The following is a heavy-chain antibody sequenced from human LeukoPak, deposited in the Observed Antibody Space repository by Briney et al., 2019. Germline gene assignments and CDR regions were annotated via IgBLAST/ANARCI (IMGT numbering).Heavy chain of an antibody. CDR3: ADFDKG. Sequence: QPGGSLRLSCAVSGFTFSGCWMTWVRQAPGKGLEWVATINRGGSETYYVDSVKGRFTISRDDARNSLYLQMNGLRAEDAAVYLCADFDKGWGQGTLVTVSS. J-gene: IGHJ4*02. CDR2: INRGGSET. V-gene: IGHV3-7*01. CDR1: GFTFSGCW.